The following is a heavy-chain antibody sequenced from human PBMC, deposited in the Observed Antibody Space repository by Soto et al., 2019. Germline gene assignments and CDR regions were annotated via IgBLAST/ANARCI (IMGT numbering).Heavy chain of an antibody. V-gene: IGHV3-30-3*01. Sequence: PGGSLRLSCAASGFTFSSYAMHWVRQAPGKGLEWVAVISYDGSNKYYADSVKGRFTISRDNSKNTLYLQMNSLRAEDTAVYYCARESSIAARLFDYWGQGTLVTVSS. D-gene: IGHD6-6*01. CDR2: ISYDGSNK. J-gene: IGHJ4*02. CDR3: ARESSIAARLFDY. CDR1: GFTFSSYA.